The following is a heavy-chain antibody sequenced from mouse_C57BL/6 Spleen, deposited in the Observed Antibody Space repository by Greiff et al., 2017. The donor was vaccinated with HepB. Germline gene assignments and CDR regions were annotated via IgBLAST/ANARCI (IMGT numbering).Heavy chain of an antibody. Sequence: EVKLQESGGGLVQPGGSLKLSCAASGFTFSDYYMYWVRQTPEKRLEWVAYISNGGGSTYYPDTVKGRFTISRDNAKNTLYLQMSRLKSEDTAMYYGAKHLYYGYDWYFDVWGTGTTVTVSS. D-gene: IGHD2-2*01. CDR2: ISNGGGST. CDR1: GFTFSDYY. V-gene: IGHV5-12*01. J-gene: IGHJ1*03. CDR3: AKHLYYGYDWYFDV.